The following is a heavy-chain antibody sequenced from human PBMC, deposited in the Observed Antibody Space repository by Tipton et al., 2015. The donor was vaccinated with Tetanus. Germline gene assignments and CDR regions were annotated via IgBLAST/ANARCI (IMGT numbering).Heavy chain of an antibody. D-gene: IGHD2/OR15-2a*01. J-gene: IGHJ3*02. V-gene: IGHV4-59*01. CDR3: AREDYFDISAFDI. CDR2: IGYNGST. Sequence: TLSLTCTISGGSISRYYWAWIRQTPGKGLEWIGYIGYNGSTKYNPSLRSRVTLSLDTSKNQISMRLTSVTAADTAVYYCAREDYFDISAFDIWGQGTMVTVSS. CDR1: GGSISRYY.